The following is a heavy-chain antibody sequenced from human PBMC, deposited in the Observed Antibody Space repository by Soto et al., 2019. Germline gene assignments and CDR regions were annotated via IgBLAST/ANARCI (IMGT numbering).Heavy chain of an antibody. CDR3: ARADSGDYDPNDYYYYGMDV. CDR1: GFTFSTYA. D-gene: IGHD4-17*01. CDR2: ISCDGTKK. J-gene: IGHJ6*02. Sequence: QVQLVESGGGVVQPGRSLRLSCAASGFTFSTYAMHWVRQAPGKGLEWVAVISCDGTKKYYADSVKGRLTISRDNSKNTLNLQMNSLRDEDTAVYYCARADSGDYDPNDYYYYGMDVWGRGTTVTVSS. V-gene: IGHV3-30-3*01.